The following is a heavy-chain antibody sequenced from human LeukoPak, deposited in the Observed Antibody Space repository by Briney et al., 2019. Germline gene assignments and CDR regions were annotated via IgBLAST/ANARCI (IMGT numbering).Heavy chain of an antibody. CDR1: GYTFTSYG. V-gene: IGHV1-18*04. D-gene: IGHD3-16*01. J-gene: IGHJ4*02. CDR3: AREGAPLGLRLGEFYY. Sequence: ASVKVSCKASGYTFTSYGISWVRQAPGQGLEWMGWISAYNGNTNYAQKLQGRVTVTTDTSTSTAYMELRSLRSDDAAVYYCAREGAPLGLRLGEFYYWGQGTLVTVSS. CDR2: ISAYNGNT.